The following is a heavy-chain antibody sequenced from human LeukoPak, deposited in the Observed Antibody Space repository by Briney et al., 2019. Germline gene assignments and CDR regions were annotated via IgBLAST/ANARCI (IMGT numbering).Heavy chain of an antibody. D-gene: IGHD6-13*01. CDR3: ARQIASAGTAGFDF. V-gene: IGHV4-4*07. CDR2: IYSTGST. CDR1: GGTISSYY. J-gene: IGHJ4*02. Sequence: PSETLSLTCTVSGGTISSYYWSWIRQPAGKGLEWIGRIYSTGSTNYNPSLKSRVTMSVDTSKNQFSLRLRSVTAADTAVYYCARQIASAGTAGFDFWGQGALVTVSS.